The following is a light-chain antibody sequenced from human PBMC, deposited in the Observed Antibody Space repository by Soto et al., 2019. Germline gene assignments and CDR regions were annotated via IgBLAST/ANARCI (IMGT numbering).Light chain of an antibody. V-gene: IGKV1-5*01. CDR1: QSISSW. Sequence: DIQMTQSPSTLSASVGDRVTITCRASQSISSWLAWYQQKPGKTPKLLIYDASSLESGVPSRFSGSGSGTEFTLTISSLQPDDFATYYCQQYNSYLLTFGGGTKVDIK. J-gene: IGKJ4*01. CDR3: QQYNSYLLT. CDR2: DAS.